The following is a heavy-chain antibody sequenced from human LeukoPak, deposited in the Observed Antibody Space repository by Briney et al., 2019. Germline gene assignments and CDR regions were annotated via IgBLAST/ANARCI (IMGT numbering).Heavy chain of an antibody. V-gene: IGHV3-53*01. J-gene: IGHJ4*02. Sequence: PGGSLRLSCAASGFTVSSNYMGWVRQAPGKGLEWVSVIYSGGSTYYADSVKGRFTISRDNSKNTLYLQMNSLRAEDTAVYYCAREPLPSEYYFDYWGQGTLVTVSS. CDR2: IYSGGST. CDR3: AREPLPSEYYFDY. D-gene: IGHD3-10*01. CDR1: GFTVSSNY.